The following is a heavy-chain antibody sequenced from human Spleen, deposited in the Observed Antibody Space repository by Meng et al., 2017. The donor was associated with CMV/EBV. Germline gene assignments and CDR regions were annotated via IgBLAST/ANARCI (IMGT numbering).Heavy chain of an antibody. CDR1: GGSFGSYY. Sequence: GGSFGSYYWGWIRQPPGKGLEWIGEINHSGSTNYNPSLKSRITMSVDTSKNQFSLKLRSVTAADTAVYYCARTPRILTGYYTSWFDPWGQGTLVTVSS. D-gene: IGHD3-9*01. V-gene: IGHV4-34*01. CDR3: ARTPRILTGYYTSWFDP. J-gene: IGHJ5*02. CDR2: INHSGST.